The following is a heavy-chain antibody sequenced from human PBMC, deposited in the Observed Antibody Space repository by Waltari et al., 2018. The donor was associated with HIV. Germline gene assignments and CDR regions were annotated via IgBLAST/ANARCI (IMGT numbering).Heavy chain of an antibody. J-gene: IGHJ6*02. V-gene: IGHV3-53*02. D-gene: IGHD3-10*01. CDR2: IYSGGST. CDR1: GFTVSSTY. CDR3: ARNTYGSGSDLDYYGMDV. Sequence: EVQLVETGGGLIQPGGSLRLPCAAAGFTVSSTYMSVVRQAPGKGLEWVSVIYSGGSTYYADSVKGRFTISRDNSKNTLYLQMNSLRAEDTAVYYCARNTYGSGSDLDYYGMDVWGQGTTVTVSS.